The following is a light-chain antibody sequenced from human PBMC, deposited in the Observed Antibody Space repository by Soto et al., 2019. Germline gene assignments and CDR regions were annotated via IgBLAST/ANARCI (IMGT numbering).Light chain of an antibody. CDR2: AAS. J-gene: IGKJ1*01. CDR1: QTISNY. Sequence: DIQMTQSPSSLSASVGDRVTLTCRASQTISNYVSWYQQKPGKAPKCLIYAASTLQSGVPSRFSGSGSGTDFTLSIDSLQAEDFATDYCQQSYSSPRTFGQGTKVELK. V-gene: IGKV1-39*01. CDR3: QQSYSSPRT.